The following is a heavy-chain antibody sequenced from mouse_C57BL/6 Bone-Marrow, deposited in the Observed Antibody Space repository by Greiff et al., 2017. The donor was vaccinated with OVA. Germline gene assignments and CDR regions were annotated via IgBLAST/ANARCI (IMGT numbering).Heavy chain of an antibody. CDR1: GYTFTSYW. V-gene: IGHV1-72*01. Sequence: QVQLKQPGAELVKPGASVKLSFKASGYTFTSYWMHWVKQRPGRGLEWIGRIDPNSGGTKYNEKFKSKATLTVDKPSSTAYMQLSSLTSEDSAVYYCARWTAQATLYYAMDYWGQGTSVTVSS. CDR3: ARWTAQATLYYAMDY. CDR2: IDPNSGGT. D-gene: IGHD3-2*02. J-gene: IGHJ4*01.